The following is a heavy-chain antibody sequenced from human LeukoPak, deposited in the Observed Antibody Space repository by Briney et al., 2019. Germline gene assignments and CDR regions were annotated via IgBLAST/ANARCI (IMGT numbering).Heavy chain of an antibody. J-gene: IGHJ4*02. CDR3: AREGYDILTGSPYFDY. D-gene: IGHD3-9*01. Sequence: GASVKVSCRASGYTFTGYYMHCVRQAPGQGLEGMGWINPNSGGTNYAQKFQGRVTMTRDTSISTAYMELSRLRSDDTAVYYCAREGYDILTGSPYFDYWGQGTLVTVSS. V-gene: IGHV1-2*02. CDR1: GYTFTGYY. CDR2: INPNSGGT.